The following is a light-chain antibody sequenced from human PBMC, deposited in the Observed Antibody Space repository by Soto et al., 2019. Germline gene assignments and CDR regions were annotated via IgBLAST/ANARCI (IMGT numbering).Light chain of an antibody. CDR2: GAS. CDR3: QQYGSSPFT. V-gene: IGKV3-20*01. Sequence: EIVLTQSPGTLSLSPGERATLSCRASQSVSSSYLAWDQQTPGQAPRLLIYGASSRATGIPDRFSGSGSGTDFTLTISRLEPEDFAVYYCQQYGSSPFTLGPGTKVDIK. CDR1: QSVSSSY. J-gene: IGKJ3*01.